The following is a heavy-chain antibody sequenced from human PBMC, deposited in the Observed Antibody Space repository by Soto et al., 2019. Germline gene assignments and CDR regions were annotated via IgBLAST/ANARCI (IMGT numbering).Heavy chain of an antibody. Sequence: ASVKVSCKASGYTFTSYGISWVRQGPGQGVEWMGWISAYNGNTNYAQRLRGGVTMTRDTSTSTACMELRSLRSDDTAVYYGARSDRYRYGLPLTYWGQGTQVTVSS. J-gene: IGHJ4*02. CDR1: GYTFTSYG. CDR2: ISAYNGNT. CDR3: ARSDRYRYGLPLTY. D-gene: IGHD5-18*01. V-gene: IGHV1-18*01.